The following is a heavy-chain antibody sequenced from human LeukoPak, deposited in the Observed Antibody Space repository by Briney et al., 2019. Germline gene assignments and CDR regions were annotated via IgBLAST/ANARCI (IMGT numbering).Heavy chain of an antibody. J-gene: IGHJ4*02. CDR1: GYSFTSYW. V-gene: IGHV5-51*01. CDR3: ARRDLGSSWRY. CDR2: IYPGDSDT. Sequence: GESLKISCKGSGYSFTSYWIGWVRQMPGKGLEWMGIIYPGDSDTRYSPSFEGQVTISADKSISTAYIQWTSLKASDTAMYYCARRDLGSSWRYWGQGTLVTVSS. D-gene: IGHD6-13*01.